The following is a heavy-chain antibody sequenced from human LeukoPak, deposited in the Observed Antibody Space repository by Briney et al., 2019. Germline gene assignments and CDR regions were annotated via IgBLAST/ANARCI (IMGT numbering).Heavy chain of an antibody. CDR1: GFTFSSYT. CDR3: ARKENILTGYYDH. Sequence: KPGGSLRLSCAASGFTFSSYTMNWVRQAPGKGLEWVSSISSDSNYIYYADSVKGRFTISRDNAWNSLYLQMNSLRAEDTAVYYCARKENILTGYYDHWGQGTLVTASS. V-gene: IGHV3-21*01. CDR2: ISSDSNYI. J-gene: IGHJ5*02. D-gene: IGHD3-9*01.